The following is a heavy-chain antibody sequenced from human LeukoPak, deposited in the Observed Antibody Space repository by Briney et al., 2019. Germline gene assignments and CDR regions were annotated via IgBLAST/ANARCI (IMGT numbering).Heavy chain of an antibody. D-gene: IGHD5-12*01. J-gene: IGHJ4*02. Sequence: GGSLRLSCAASGFTFSSYAMTWVRQAPGKGLEWVSAITASGDDSYYADSVKGRFAISRDNSKNTFYLQMISLRAEDTAIYYCAKDRRQISVATTFDYWGQGTLVTVSS. CDR3: AKDRRQISVATTFDY. V-gene: IGHV3-23*01. CDR1: GFTFSSYA. CDR2: ITASGDDS.